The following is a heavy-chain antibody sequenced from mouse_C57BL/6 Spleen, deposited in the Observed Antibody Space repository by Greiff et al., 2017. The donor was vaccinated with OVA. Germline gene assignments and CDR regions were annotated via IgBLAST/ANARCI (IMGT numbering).Heavy chain of an antibody. CDR3: ARRYYYGRDWCFDV. CDR2: IVPSDSYT. CDR1: GYTFTSYW. Sequence: QVQLQQPGAELVMPGASVKLSCKASGYTFTSYWMHWVKQRPGQGLEWIGEIVPSDSYTNYNQKFKGKSTLTVDKSSSTAYMQLSSLTSEDAAVYYCARRYYYGRDWCFDVWGTGTTVTVSA. V-gene: IGHV1-69*01. J-gene: IGHJ1*03. D-gene: IGHD1-1*01.